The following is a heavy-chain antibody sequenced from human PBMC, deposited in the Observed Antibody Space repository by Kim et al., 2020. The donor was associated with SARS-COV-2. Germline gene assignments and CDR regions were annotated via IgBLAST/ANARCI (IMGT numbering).Heavy chain of an antibody. CDR2: INPNSGGT. CDR3: ARVRVAAAAPSAFDI. D-gene: IGHD6-13*01. J-gene: IGHJ3*02. Sequence: ASVKVSCKASGYTFTGYYMHWVRQAPGQGLEWMGRINPNSGGTNYAQKFQGRVTMTRDTSISTAYMELSRLRSDDTAVYYCARVRVAAAAPSAFDIWGQGTMVTVSS. V-gene: IGHV1-2*06. CDR1: GYTFTGYY.